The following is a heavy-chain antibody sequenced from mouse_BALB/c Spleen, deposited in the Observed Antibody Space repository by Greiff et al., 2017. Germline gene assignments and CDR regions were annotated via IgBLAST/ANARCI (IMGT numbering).Heavy chain of an antibody. D-gene: IGHD4-1*01. J-gene: IGHJ2*01. CDR1: GYTFTSYY. CDR3: ARGSNWDGYYFDY. Sequence: VQLQESGPELVKPGASVRISCKASGYTFTSYYIHWVKQRPGQGLEWIGWIYPGNVNTKYNEKFKGKATLTADKSSSTAYMQLSSLTSEDSAVYFCARGSNWDGYYFDYWGQGTTLTVSS. V-gene: IGHV1S56*01. CDR2: IYPGNVNT.